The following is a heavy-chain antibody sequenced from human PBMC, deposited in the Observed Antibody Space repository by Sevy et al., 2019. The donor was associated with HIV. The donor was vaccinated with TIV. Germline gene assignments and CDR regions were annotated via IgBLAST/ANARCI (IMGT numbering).Heavy chain of an antibody. CDR1: GFTFSKYW. J-gene: IGHJ6*02. CDR3: AREGVDFWSGPVDYYYGMDV. CDR2: INGDGNSP. V-gene: IGHV3-74*01. Sequence: GGSLRLSCEVSGFTFSKYWMHWVRQAPGKGLVWVSRINGDGNSPIYADSVQGRFTISRDNAKNTLFLQMNSLRVEDTGIYYCAREGVDFWSGPVDYYYGMDVWGQGTTVTVSS. D-gene: IGHD3-3*01.